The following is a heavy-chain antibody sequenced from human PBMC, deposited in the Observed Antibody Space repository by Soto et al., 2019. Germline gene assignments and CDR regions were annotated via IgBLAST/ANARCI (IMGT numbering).Heavy chain of an antibody. J-gene: IGHJ4*02. V-gene: IGHV4-30-4*01. Sequence: KPSETLSLTCTVSGGSIDSGNYFWSWIRQPPGKGLEYIGYMYYSGSIYYNPALKSRVTISVDTSKNEFSLSLRSVTAADTAVYYCWAGVAAATSYHWGQGIRVTVSS. CDR1: GGSIDSGNYF. CDR2: MYYSGSI. D-gene: IGHD6-25*01. CDR3: WAGVAAATSYH.